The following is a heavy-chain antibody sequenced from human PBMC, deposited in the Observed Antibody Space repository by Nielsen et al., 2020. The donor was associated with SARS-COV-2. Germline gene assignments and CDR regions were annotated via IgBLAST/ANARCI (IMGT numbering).Heavy chain of an antibody. V-gene: IGHV3-23*01. CDR3: ARDLYDSSGYPPYYYYMDV. CDR2: ITVSGTTAGT. D-gene: IGHD3-22*01. J-gene: IGHJ6*03. Sequence: WIRQPPGKGLEWVSGITVSGTTAGTYYADSVKGRFTTSRDNSENTLYLQMNSLRAEDTAVYYCARDLYDSSGYPPYYYYMDVWGKGTTVTVSS.